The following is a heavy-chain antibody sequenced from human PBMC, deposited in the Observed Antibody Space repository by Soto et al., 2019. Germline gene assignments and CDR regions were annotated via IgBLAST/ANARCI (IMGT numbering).Heavy chain of an antibody. V-gene: IGHV4-30-4*01. J-gene: IGHJ5*02. CDR3: ASAMVVTQNWFDP. CDR1: GGSISSGDYY. CDR2: IYYSGST. Sequence: SETLSLTCTVSGGSISSGDYYCSWIRQPPGKGLEWIGYIYYSGSTYYNPSLKSRVTISVDTSKNQFSLKLSSVTAADTAVYYCASAMVVTQNWFDPWGQGTLVTVSS. D-gene: IGHD2-21*02.